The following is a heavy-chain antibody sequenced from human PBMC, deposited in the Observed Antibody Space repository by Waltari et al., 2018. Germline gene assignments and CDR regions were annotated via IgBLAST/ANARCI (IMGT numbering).Heavy chain of an antibody. J-gene: IGHJ4*02. CDR3: AREYCGGECRLFDF. CDR1: RNVITEHF. Sequence: VQSGAEVMKPGASVKVSCKVSRNVITEHFIHWLRQVPGQGLGWVGWVNPRGVATNFAHGYRGRISVTWDTSLSTSYLGLSGLRSDDTAIYYCAREYCGGECRLFDFWGQGTLVTVSS. V-gene: IGHV1-2*07. D-gene: IGHD2-21*01. CDR2: VNPRGVAT.